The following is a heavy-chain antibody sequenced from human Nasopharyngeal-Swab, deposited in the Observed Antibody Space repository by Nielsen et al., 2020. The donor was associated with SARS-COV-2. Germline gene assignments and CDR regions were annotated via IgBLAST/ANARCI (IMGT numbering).Heavy chain of an antibody. CDR1: GYTLTELS. V-gene: IGHV1-24*01. D-gene: IGHD6-19*01. Sequence: ASVKVSCKVSGYTLTELSMHWVRQAPGKGLEWMGGFGPEDGETIYAQKFQGRVTMTEDTSTDTAYMELSSLRSEDTAVYYCATGAAVAGTPISYYYYYGMDVWGQGTTVTVSS. J-gene: IGHJ6*02. CDR3: ATGAAVAGTPISYYYYYGMDV. CDR2: FGPEDGET.